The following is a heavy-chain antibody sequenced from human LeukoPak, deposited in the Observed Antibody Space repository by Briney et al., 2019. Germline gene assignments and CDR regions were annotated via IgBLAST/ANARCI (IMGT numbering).Heavy chain of an antibody. V-gene: IGHV4-59*01. CDR2: IYYSGST. Sequence: PSETLSLTCAVSGYSISSYYWSWIRQPPGKGLEWIGYIYYSGSTNYNPSLKSRVTISVDTSKNQFSLKLSSVTAADTAVYYCASRARYYYDSSGAFDIWGQGTMVTVSS. J-gene: IGHJ3*02. D-gene: IGHD3-22*01. CDR1: GYSISSYY. CDR3: ASRARYYYDSSGAFDI.